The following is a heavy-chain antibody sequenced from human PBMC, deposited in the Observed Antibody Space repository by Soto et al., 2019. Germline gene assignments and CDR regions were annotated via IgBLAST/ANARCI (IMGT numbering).Heavy chain of an antibody. CDR3: ARDRREITRGVGYCDSPSCHGYYYYYMDV. CDR2: VYNSGST. V-gene: IGHV4-59*01. D-gene: IGHD2-2*01. Sequence: SETLSLACSVSGASISDYYWSWIRQPPGKALEWIGYVYNSGSTNYNPSLTSRVTMSVDTSKNQFSLKLTSVTPADTAVYYCARDRREITRGVGYCDSPSCHGYYYYYMDVWGTGATVTVSS. CDR1: GASISDYY. J-gene: IGHJ6*03.